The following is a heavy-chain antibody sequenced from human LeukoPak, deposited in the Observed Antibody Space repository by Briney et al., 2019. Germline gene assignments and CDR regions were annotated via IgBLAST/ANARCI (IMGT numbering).Heavy chain of an antibody. CDR1: GYSISSGYY. Sequence: SETLSLTCTVSGYSISSGYYWGWIRQSPGKGLEWIGSIHHSGNTYYSPSLKSRVTISVDTSKNQFSLKLSSVTAADTAVYYCARDLNSGSGSYYSYWGQGTLVTVSS. CDR2: IHHSGNT. J-gene: IGHJ4*02. CDR3: ARDLNSGSGSYYSY. V-gene: IGHV4-38-2*02. D-gene: IGHD3-10*01.